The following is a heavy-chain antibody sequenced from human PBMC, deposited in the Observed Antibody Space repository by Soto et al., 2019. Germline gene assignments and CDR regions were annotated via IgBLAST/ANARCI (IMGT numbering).Heavy chain of an antibody. J-gene: IGHJ4*02. CDR2: MNPDSGDT. Sequence: QVQLVQSGAEVKKPGASVKVSCKASGYTFTNYDINWVRQATGQGLEWMGWMNPDSGDTRYAQEFQGRVTMTRDTSISTAYMDLSRLRSEDTAVYYCARGRRDYYDSGDWVPLAYWGQGTLVIVSS. CDR1: GYTFTNYD. D-gene: IGHD3-22*01. CDR3: ARGRRDYYDSGDWVPLAY. V-gene: IGHV1-8*01.